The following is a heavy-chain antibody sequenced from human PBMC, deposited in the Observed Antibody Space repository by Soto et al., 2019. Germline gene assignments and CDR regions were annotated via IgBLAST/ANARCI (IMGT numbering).Heavy chain of an antibody. Sequence: QVQLVQSGAEEKKPGASVKVSCKASGYTFTSYAMHWVRQAPGQRLEWMGWINVGNGNTKYSQKFQGRVTITRDTSASTAYMELSSLRSEDTAVYYCARGTVVTHFDYWGQGTLVTVSS. J-gene: IGHJ4*02. V-gene: IGHV1-3*05. CDR3: ARGTVVTHFDY. CDR2: INVGNGNT. CDR1: GYTFTSYA. D-gene: IGHD2-15*01.